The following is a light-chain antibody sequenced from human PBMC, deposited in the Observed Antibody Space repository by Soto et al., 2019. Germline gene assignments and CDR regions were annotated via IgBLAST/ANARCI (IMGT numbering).Light chain of an antibody. CDR1: ISNIGNNY. V-gene: IGLV1-47*01. J-gene: IGLJ1*01. CDR3: AAWEDTVRSYV. Sequence: QSVLTQPSSVSGTPGQGVTISCSGSISNIGNNYVYWFQQLPGTAPKVLTNRNDQRPSGVPDRFSGSMSGTSASLAISGPRSGDEAVYYCAAWEDTVRSYVFGTGTKVTVL. CDR2: RND.